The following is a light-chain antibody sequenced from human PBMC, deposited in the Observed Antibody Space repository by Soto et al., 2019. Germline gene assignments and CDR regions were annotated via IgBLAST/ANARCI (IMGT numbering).Light chain of an antibody. V-gene: IGKV1-9*01. CDR2: AAS. CDR1: QGISSY. CDR3: QQVNSYPLT. Sequence: DIQLTQSPSFLSASVGDRVNITCRASQGISSYLAWYQQKPGKAPKLLIYAASTLQSGVPSSFSGSGSGTEFTLTITSLHPEDFATYYCQQVNSYPLTFGGGTKVEIK. J-gene: IGKJ4*01.